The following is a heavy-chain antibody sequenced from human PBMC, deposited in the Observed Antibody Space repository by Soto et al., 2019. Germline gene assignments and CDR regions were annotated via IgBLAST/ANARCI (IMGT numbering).Heavy chain of an antibody. V-gene: IGHV3-23*01. CDR3: AKDRYCSSTSCQELVY. CDR1: GFTFSNAW. Sequence: PGGSLRLSCAASGFTFSNAWINWVRQAPGKGLEWVSAISGSGGSTYYADSVKGRFTISRDNSKNTLYLQMNSLRAEDTAVYYCAKDRYCSSTSCQELVYWGQGTLVTVSS. D-gene: IGHD2-2*01. J-gene: IGHJ4*02. CDR2: ISGSGGST.